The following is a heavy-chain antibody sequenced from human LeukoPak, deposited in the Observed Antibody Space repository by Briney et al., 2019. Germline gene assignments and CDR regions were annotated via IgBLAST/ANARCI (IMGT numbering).Heavy chain of an antibody. CDR2: INHSGST. CDR3: ARGLLNYYYFDY. D-gene: IGHD1-7*01. Sequence: RSETLSLTCAVYGGSFSGYYWSWIRQPPGKGLEWIGEINHSGSTNYNPSLKSRVTISVDTSKNQFSLKLSSVTAADTAVYYCARGLLNYYYFDYWGQGTLVTVSS. J-gene: IGHJ4*02. V-gene: IGHV4-34*01. CDR1: GGSFSGYY.